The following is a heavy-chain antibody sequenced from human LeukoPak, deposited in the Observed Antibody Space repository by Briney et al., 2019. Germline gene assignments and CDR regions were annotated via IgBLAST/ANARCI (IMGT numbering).Heavy chain of an antibody. Sequence: GGSLRLSCVTSGFNFDTYSMTWVRQAPGKGLEWVSYISSSSDTSYYADSVKGRFTISRDNSKNTLYLQMNSLRAEDTAVYYCAKGGDPGEIAVFDPWGQGTLVTVSS. V-gene: IGHV3-23*05. J-gene: IGHJ5*02. CDR1: GFNFDTYS. CDR3: AKGGDPGEIAVFDP. D-gene: IGHD6-19*01. CDR2: ISSSSDTS.